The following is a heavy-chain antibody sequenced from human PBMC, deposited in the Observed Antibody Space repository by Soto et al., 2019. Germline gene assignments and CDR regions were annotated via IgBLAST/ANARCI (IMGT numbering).Heavy chain of an antibody. Sequence: SGPTLVNPTQTLTLTCSFSGFSLTTDRVAVAWIRQPPGKALEFLGLKYWDDDRRYRPSLKTRLSITKDASKNQVVLKMTNMDPADTATYFCARSPSDSTDYKRVAWYFDLWGPGTLVTVSS. D-gene: IGHD3-22*01. J-gene: IGHJ2*01. V-gene: IGHV2-5*02. CDR2: KYWDDDR. CDR1: GFSLTTDRVA. CDR3: ARSPSDSTDYKRVAWYFDL.